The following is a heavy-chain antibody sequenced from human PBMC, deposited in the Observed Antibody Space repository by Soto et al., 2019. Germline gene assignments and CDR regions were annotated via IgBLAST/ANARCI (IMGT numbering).Heavy chain of an antibody. V-gene: IGHV3-23*01. J-gene: IGHJ3*02. Sequence: GGSLRLSCAASGFTFSSYAMSWVRQAPGKGLEWVSAISGSGGSTYYADSVKGRFTISRDNSKNTLYLQMNSLRAEDTAVYYCAKDSYDYIWGSYRWDYDAFDIWGQGTMVTVSS. CDR3: AKDSYDYIWGSYRWDYDAFDI. CDR1: GFTFSSYA. CDR2: ISGSGGST. D-gene: IGHD3-16*02.